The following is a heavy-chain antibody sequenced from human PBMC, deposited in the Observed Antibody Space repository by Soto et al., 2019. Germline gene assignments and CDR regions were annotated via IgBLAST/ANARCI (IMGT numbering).Heavy chain of an antibody. V-gene: IGHV3-66*01. D-gene: IGHD3-10*01. J-gene: IGHJ5*01. CDR3: ARGVRITTIRGVPADWLDP. CDR2: IYSGGST. CDR1: GFTVSSDY. Sequence: GGSLRLSCAASGFTVSSDYMSWVRQAPGKGLEWVSVIYSGGSTYYADSVKGRFTISRDNSKNTLYLQMNNLRAEDTAMYYCARGVRITTIRGVPADWLDPWGQGTLVTVSS.